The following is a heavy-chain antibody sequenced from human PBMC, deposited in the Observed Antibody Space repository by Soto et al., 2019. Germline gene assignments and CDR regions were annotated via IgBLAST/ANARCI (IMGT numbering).Heavy chain of an antibody. V-gene: IGHV4-39*07. Sequence: SETLSLTCTVSGGSISSSSYYWGWIRQPPGKGLEWIGSIYYSGSTYYNPSLKSRVTISVGTSKNQFSLKLSSVTAADTAVYYCARRWGTYFDYWGQGTLVTVSS. CDR3: ARRWGTYFDY. D-gene: IGHD7-27*01. J-gene: IGHJ4*02. CDR2: IYYSGST. CDR1: GGSISSSSYY.